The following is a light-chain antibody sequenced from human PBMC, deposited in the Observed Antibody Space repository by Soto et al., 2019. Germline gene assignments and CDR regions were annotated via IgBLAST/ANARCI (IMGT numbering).Light chain of an antibody. CDR2: DAS. CDR1: QGISNY. Sequence: DIQMTQSPSSLSASVGDRVTITCRASQGISNYLAWYQQKPGEVPKLLIYDASTLQSGVPSRFSGSGSVTDFTLTISSLQPEDVATYYCQRYNSALGTFGGGTKVEIK. V-gene: IGKV1-27*01. J-gene: IGKJ4*01. CDR3: QRYNSALGT.